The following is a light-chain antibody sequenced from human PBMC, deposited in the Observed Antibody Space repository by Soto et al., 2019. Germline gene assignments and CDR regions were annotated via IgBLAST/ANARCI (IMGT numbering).Light chain of an antibody. V-gene: IGLV2-14*01. Sequence: QSALTQPASVSGSPGQSITISCSGTSSDVGGYNYVSWFQQHPGTAPKLIIYEVSNRPSGLSNRFSGFKSGNTASLTISGLQAEDEADYYCSSWTSNTTWVFGGGTKLTVL. CDR2: EVS. CDR1: SSDVGGYNY. J-gene: IGLJ3*02. CDR3: SSWTSNTTWV.